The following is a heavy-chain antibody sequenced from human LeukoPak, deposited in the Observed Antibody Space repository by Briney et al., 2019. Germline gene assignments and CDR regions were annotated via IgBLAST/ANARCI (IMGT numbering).Heavy chain of an antibody. Sequence: GESLKISCKGSGYSLTSYWIGWVRQMPGKGLEWMGIIYPGDSDTRYSPSFQGQVTISADKSISTAYLQWSSLKASDTAMYYCARGYCSGGSCYPTDYWGQGTLVTVSS. CDR3: ARGYCSGGSCYPTDY. V-gene: IGHV5-51*01. CDR1: GYSLTSYW. J-gene: IGHJ4*02. CDR2: IYPGDSDT. D-gene: IGHD2-15*01.